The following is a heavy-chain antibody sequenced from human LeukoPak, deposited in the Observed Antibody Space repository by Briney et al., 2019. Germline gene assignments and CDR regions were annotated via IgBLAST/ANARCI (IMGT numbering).Heavy chain of an antibody. V-gene: IGHV3-21*01. D-gene: IGHD2-15*01. J-gene: IGHJ6*03. CDR3: ARDHSGGYAFAGLGYYMDV. CDR2: ISRCSSYI. CDR1: GLPFSSYS. Sequence: GGSLRLPCAVSGLPFSSYSMNWLRHAPGKGLEWVSSISRCSSYIYYADSVNGRFTLSRDNAKYSLYLQMNSLIAEGTAVYSCARDHSGGYAFAGLGYYMDVWGKGTTVTVSS.